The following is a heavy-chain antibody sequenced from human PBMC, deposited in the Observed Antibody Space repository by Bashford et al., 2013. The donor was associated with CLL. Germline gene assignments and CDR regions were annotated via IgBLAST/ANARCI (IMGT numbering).Heavy chain of an antibody. D-gene: IGHD3-3*01. CDR3: ARVVRYFDFRSGSYGPFDQ. J-gene: IGHJ4*02. CDR1: GFSLTRSGVG. V-gene: IGHV2-5*01. Sequence: SGPTLVKPTQTLTLTCTFSGFSLTRSGVGVAWIRQPPGQALEWLAVIYWNDDKDYSPSLRNTLTITKDPSRNRVVLAMTNVDPVDTATYYCARVVRYFDFRSGSYGPFDQWGQGTLVTVSS. CDR2: IYWNDDK.